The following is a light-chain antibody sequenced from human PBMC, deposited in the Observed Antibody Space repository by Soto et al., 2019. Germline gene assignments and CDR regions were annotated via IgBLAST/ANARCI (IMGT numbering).Light chain of an antibody. J-gene: IGKJ1*01. CDR2: AAS. CDR1: QDISDF. V-gene: IGKV1-17*03. CDR3: LQNNRYPWT. Sequence: DIQMTQSPSTMSASGGDRVTITCRASQDISDFLAWFQQKPGEVPKRLIYAASSLESGVPSRFSGSGSGTEFTLTISSLQPEDFATYYCLQNNRYPWTFGQGTKVDIK.